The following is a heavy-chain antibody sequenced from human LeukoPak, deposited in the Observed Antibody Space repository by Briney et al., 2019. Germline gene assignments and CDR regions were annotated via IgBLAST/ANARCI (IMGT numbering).Heavy chain of an antibody. V-gene: IGHV3-7*01. J-gene: IGHJ3*02. Sequence: GGSLRLSCAASGFTFSSYWMSWVRQAPGKGLEWVANIKQDGSEKYYVDSVKGRFTISRDNAKNSLYLQMNSLRAEDTAVYYCASGNDGRFWSGYFMDDAFDIWGQGTMVTVSS. CDR1: GFTFSSYW. CDR3: ASGNDGRFWSGYFMDDAFDI. CDR2: IKQDGSEK. D-gene: IGHD3-3*01.